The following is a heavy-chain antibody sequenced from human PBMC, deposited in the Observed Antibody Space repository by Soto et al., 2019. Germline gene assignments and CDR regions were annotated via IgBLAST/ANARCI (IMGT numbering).Heavy chain of an antibody. Sequence: QMQLVQSGPEVKKPGTSVKVSCKASGFTFTSSAVQWVRQARGQRLEWIGWIVVGSGNTNYAQKFQERVTITRDMSTSTAYMELSSLRSEDTAVYYCAAASGSYDYGDYWGQGTLVTVSS. J-gene: IGHJ4*02. CDR2: IVVGSGNT. CDR3: AAASGSYDYGDY. CDR1: GFTFTSSA. D-gene: IGHD5-12*01. V-gene: IGHV1-58*01.